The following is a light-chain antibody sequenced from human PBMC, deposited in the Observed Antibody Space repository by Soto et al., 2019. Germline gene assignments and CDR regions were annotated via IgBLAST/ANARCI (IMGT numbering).Light chain of an antibody. CDR3: QQRSNWPLT. Sequence: EIVLTQSPATLSLSPGERATLSCRASQSVSSYLAWYQQKPGQAPRLLIYDASNRATGIPARFSGSGSGTDFTLTISSLEPEDLAVYYCQQRSNWPLTFGPGTKVDIK. CDR2: DAS. J-gene: IGKJ3*01. CDR1: QSVSSY. V-gene: IGKV3-11*01.